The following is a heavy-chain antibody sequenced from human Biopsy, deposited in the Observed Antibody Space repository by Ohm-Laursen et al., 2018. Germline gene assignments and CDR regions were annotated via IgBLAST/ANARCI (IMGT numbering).Heavy chain of an antibody. CDR3: ARGRGWGNTYFRSFDY. J-gene: IGHJ4*02. D-gene: IGHD3-9*01. CDR1: GDSISSYY. Sequence: SETLSLTCTVSGDSISSYYWSWIRQPPGKGLQWIGYVYYTGSTDYNPSLQSRVTISVDTSKNQFSLKLSSVTAADTAMYYCARGRGWGNTYFRSFDYWGQGTLVTVSS. CDR2: VYYTGST. V-gene: IGHV4-59*01.